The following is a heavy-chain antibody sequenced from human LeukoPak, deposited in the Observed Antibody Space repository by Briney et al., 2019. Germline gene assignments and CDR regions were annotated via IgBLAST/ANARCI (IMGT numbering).Heavy chain of an antibody. CDR2: IIPILGIA. V-gene: IGHV1-69*04. D-gene: IGHD3-22*01. J-gene: IGHJ4*02. CDR3: ARGYPPDYYNSRGSFDY. Sequence: SVKVSCKASVGTFISYAISWVRQAPGQGLEWMGRIIPILGIANYAQKFQGRVTITADKSTSTAYMELSSLRSEDTAVYYCARGYPPDYYNSRGSFDYWGQGTLVTVSS. CDR1: VGTFISYA.